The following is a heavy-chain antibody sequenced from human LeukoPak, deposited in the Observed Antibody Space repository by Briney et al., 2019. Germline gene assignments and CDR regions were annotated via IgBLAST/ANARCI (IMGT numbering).Heavy chain of an antibody. CDR2: ISSSGSTI. D-gene: IGHD3-22*01. V-gene: IGHV3-11*01. Sequence: GGSLRLSCAASGFTFSDYYMRWIRQAPGKGLEWVSYISSSGSTIYYADSVKGRFTISRDNAKNSLYLQMNSLRAEDTAVYYCARDTYYYDSSGPDAFDIWGQGTMVTVSS. CDR3: ARDTYYYDSSGPDAFDI. J-gene: IGHJ3*02. CDR1: GFTFSDYY.